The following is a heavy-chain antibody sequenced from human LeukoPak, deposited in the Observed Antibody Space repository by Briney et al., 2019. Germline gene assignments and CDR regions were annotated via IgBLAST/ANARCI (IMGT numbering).Heavy chain of an antibody. CDR2: IIPIFGTA. CDR1: GGTFSSYA. CDR3: ASATVTTRYFDY. V-gene: IGHV1-69*05. J-gene: IGHJ4*02. D-gene: IGHD4-17*01. Sequence: SVKVSCKASGGTFSSYAISWVRQAPGQGLEWMGRIIPIFGTANYAQKFQGRVTITTDESTSTAYLEQSSLRSEDTAVNYCASATVTTRYFDYWGQGTLVTVSS.